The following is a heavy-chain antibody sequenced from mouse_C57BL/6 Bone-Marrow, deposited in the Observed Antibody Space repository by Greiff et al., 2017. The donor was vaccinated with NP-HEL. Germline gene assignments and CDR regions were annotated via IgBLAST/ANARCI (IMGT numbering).Heavy chain of an antibody. J-gene: IGHJ4*01. D-gene: IGHD2-1*01. V-gene: IGHV5-2*01. CDR1: EYEFPSHD. Sequence: EVKLMESGGGLVQPGESLKLSCESNEYEFPSHDMSWVRKTPEKRLELVAAINSDGGSTYYPDTMERRFIISRDNTKKTLYLQMSSLRSEDTALYYCASMVTTGDYAMDYWGQGTSVTVSS. CDR3: ASMVTTGDYAMDY. CDR2: INSDGGST.